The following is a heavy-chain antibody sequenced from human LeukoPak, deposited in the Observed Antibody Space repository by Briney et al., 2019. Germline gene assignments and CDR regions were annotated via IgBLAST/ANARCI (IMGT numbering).Heavy chain of an antibody. CDR2: INPNSGGT. J-gene: IGHJ6*03. Sequence: AASVKVSCKASGYTFTGYYMHWVRQAPGQGLEWMGWINPNSGGTNYAQKFQGRVTMTRDTSISTAYMELSRLRSDDTAVYYCARDSASGEWQQKSNSYRYVGGKGNTATVSS. CDR3: ARDSASGEWQQKSNSYRYV. D-gene: IGHD3-16*01. CDR1: GYTFTGYY. V-gene: IGHV1-2*02.